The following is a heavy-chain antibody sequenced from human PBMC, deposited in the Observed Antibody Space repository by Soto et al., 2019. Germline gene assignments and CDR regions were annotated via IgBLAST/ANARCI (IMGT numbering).Heavy chain of an antibody. CDR1: GGSISSVNW. CDR3: ARHGHNIYGFDV. CDR2: MHPSGST. D-gene: IGHD1-1*01. Sequence: QVQPQESGPGLVKPSDTLSLTCAVSGGSISSVNWWSWVRQSPGKGLEWIGEMHPSGSTHYNPSLKSRVTVSMDKSRNQFSLKMYSVTAADTAVYFCARHGHNIYGFDVWGRGTTVTVSS. V-gene: IGHV4-4*02. J-gene: IGHJ6*02.